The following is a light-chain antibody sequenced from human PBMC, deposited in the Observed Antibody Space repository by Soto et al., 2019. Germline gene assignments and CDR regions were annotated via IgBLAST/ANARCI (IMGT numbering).Light chain of an antibody. Sequence: ESVLTQSPATLSLSPGERATLSCRASQSISTYLAWYQQKPGQAPRLIIYDASNRATGIPPRFSGSGSGTDFTLTISSLEPEDFAVYYCQFRRTWWTLGQGTKVDIK. CDR1: QSISTY. V-gene: IGKV3-11*01. CDR2: DAS. CDR3: QFRRTWWT. J-gene: IGKJ1*01.